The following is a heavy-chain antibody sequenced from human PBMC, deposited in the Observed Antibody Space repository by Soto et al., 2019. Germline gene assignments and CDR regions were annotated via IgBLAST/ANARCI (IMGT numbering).Heavy chain of an antibody. CDR1: GGTFSSYA. Sequence: SVKVSCKASGGTFSSYAISWVRQARGQGLEWMGGIIPIFGTANYAQKFQGRVTITADESTSTASMELTILTSEDTAVSYSTRGRVAAAGTRGNTLDYWAQGTLDTVS. CDR2: IIPIFGTA. J-gene: IGHJ4*02. D-gene: IGHD6-13*01. V-gene: IGHV1-69*13. CDR3: TRGRVAAAGTRGNTLDY.